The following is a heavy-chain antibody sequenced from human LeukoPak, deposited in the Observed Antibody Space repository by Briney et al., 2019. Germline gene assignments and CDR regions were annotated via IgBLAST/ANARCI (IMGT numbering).Heavy chain of an antibody. CDR2: IYGGGKT. V-gene: IGHV3-53*05. D-gene: IGHD4-17*01. CDR1: GFTVGSSY. Sequence: GGSLRLSCAASGFTVGSSYMSWVRQAPGKGLEWVSIIYGGGKTYYADSVKGRFTISRDNSKNTLYLQMNSLRSEDAAVYYCARDVVIGASYDYGDYVPFQHWGQGTLVTVSS. J-gene: IGHJ1*01. CDR3: ARDVVIGASYDYGDYVPFQH.